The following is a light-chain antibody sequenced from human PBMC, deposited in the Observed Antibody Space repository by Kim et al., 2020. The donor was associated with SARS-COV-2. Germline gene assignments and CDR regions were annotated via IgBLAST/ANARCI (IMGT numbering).Light chain of an antibody. J-gene: IGKJ2*01. CDR1: QSVSSY. CDR2: DAS. CDR3: QQSSTLIT. V-gene: IGKV3-11*02. Sequence: EIVLTQSPATLSLSPGERATLSCRASQSVSSYLAWYQQKPGQAPRLLIYDASNRATGIPARFSGSGSGRDFTLTISSLEPEDAAVYYCQQSSTLITCGRGTKLEI.